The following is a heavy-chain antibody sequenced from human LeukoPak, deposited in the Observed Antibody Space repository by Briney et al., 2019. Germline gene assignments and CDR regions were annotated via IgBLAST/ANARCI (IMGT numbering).Heavy chain of an antibody. Sequence: GGSLRLSCAASGFTFSDYYMSWIRQAPGKGLKWVSYISSSGSTIYYADSVKGRFTISRDNAKNSLYLQMNSLRAEDTTVYYCARVGGTDSSITYFDYWGQGTLVTVSS. CDR3: ARVGGTDSSITYFDY. CDR1: GFTFSDYY. D-gene: IGHD3-22*01. J-gene: IGHJ4*02. V-gene: IGHV3-11*01. CDR2: ISSSGSTI.